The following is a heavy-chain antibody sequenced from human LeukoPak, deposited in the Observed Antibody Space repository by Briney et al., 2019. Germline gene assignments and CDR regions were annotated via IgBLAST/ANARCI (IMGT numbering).Heavy chain of an antibody. Sequence: PGGSLRLSCAASGFTFNYYGMHWVRQAPGKGLEWVAVISYDGRNKHYPDSVKGRFTISRDISTDTLWLQMDSLRTEDTAVYYCAKGPLRGTAAAIDYWGQGILVTVSS. J-gene: IGHJ4*02. CDR2: ISYDGRNK. V-gene: IGHV3-30*18. CDR1: GFTFNYYG. D-gene: IGHD2-2*01. CDR3: AKGPLRGTAAAIDY.